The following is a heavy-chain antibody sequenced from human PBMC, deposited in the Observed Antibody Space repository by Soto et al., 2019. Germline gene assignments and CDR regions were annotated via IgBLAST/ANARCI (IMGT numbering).Heavy chain of an antibody. CDR2: IYYSGST. J-gene: IGHJ4*02. D-gene: IGHD3-3*01. CDR3: ARDGHDFWSGYYAS. Sequence: QVQLQESGPGLVKPSQTLSLTCTVSGGSISSGGYYWSWIRQHPGKGLEWIGYIYYSGSTYYNPSFKCRVTISVDTSKNQFSLKLSSVTAADTAVYYCARDGHDFWSGYYASWGQGTLVTVSS. V-gene: IGHV4-31*03. CDR1: GGSISSGGYY.